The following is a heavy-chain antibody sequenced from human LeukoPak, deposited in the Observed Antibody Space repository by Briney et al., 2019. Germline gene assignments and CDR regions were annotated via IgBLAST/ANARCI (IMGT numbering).Heavy chain of an antibody. CDR2: IYYSGST. V-gene: IGHV4-59*01. CDR1: GGSISSYY. CDR3: ARAMRALLWFGDETVGWFDP. J-gene: IGHJ5*02. D-gene: IGHD3-10*01. Sequence: PSETLSLTCTVSGGSISSYYWSWIRQPPGKGLEWIGYIYYSGSTNYNPSLKSRVTISVDTSKNQFSLKLSSVTAADTAVYYCARAMRALLWFGDETVGWFDPWGQGTLVTVSS.